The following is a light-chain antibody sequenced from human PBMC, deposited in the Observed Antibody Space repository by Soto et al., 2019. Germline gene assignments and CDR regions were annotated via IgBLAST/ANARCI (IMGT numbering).Light chain of an antibody. Sequence: IQLTQSPSSLSASIGDRVTITCRASQDISSLLAWYQQTPGKAPKLLIYAASTLQGGVPSRFSGGGSGTDFTLTISSLQPEDFATYYCQQLTNYPLTFGGGTKVEIK. CDR3: QQLTNYPLT. V-gene: IGKV1-9*01. CDR1: QDISSL. J-gene: IGKJ4*01. CDR2: AAS.